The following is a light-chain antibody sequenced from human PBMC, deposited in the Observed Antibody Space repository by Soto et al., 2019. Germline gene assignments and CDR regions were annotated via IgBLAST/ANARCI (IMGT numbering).Light chain of an antibody. Sequence: QSALTQPASVSGSPGQSITISCTGTSSDIGGYNYVSWYQQHPGKVPKLMIFEVSNRPSGVSNRFSGSKSGNTASLTISGVQPEDEADYYCSSYTSTNTLVLFGGGTQLTVL. CDR1: SSDIGGYNY. CDR3: SSYTSTNTLVL. J-gene: IGLJ2*01. CDR2: EVS. V-gene: IGLV2-14*01.